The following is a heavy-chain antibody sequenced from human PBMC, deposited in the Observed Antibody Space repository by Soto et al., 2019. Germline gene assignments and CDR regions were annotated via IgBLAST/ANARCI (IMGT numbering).Heavy chain of an antibody. D-gene: IGHD2-2*02. CDR3: ARHLYCSTTSCYTPEFDY. CDR2: IIPIFGTA. CDR1: GGTFSSYA. V-gene: IGHV1-69*13. J-gene: IGHJ4*02. Sequence: SVKVSCKASGGTFSSYAISWVRQAPGQGLEWMGGIIPIFGTANYAQKFQGRVTITADESTSTAYMELSSLRSEDTAVYYCARHLYCSTTSCYTPEFDYWGQGTLVTVSS.